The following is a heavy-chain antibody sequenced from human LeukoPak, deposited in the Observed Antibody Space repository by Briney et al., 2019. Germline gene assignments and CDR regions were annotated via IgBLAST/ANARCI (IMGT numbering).Heavy chain of an antibody. CDR2: ISYDGSNK. Sequence: PGGSLRLSCAASGFTFSSYGMHWVRQAPGKGLEWVAVISYDGSNKYYADSVKGRFTISRDNSKNTLYLQMNSLRAEDTAVYYCARVVYSSGWSDWGQGTLVTVSS. CDR1: GFTFSSYG. J-gene: IGHJ4*02. D-gene: IGHD6-19*01. CDR3: ARVVYSSGWSD. V-gene: IGHV3-30*19.